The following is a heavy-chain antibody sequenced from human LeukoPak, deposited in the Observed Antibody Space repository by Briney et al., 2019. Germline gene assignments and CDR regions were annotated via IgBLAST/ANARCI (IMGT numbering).Heavy chain of an antibody. J-gene: IGHJ6*03. Sequence: GRSLRLSCAASGFTFGSFGMHWVSQAPGMGLEFVAGIWYDGTTTYYADSLKRRFTIARCNSKEMLFLQVSSLRAADSTVYYCAKSPNIGNYYYSIDVWGKGSTVTVSS. D-gene: IGHD2/OR15-2a*01. CDR3: AKSPNIGNYYYSIDV. CDR2: IWYDGTTT. CDR1: GFTFGSFG. V-gene: IGHV3-33*06.